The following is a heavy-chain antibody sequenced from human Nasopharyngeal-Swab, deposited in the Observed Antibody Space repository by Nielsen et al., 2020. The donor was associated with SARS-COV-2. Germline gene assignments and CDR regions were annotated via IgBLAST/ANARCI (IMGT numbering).Heavy chain of an antibody. CDR1: GFFFSSNA. V-gene: IGHV3-64D*06. CDR2: INDHGDRI. D-gene: IGHD1-26*01. Sequence: GGSLRLSCSASGFFFSSNAMHWVRQAPGKGLEYVSSINDHGDRIHYADSVRGRFTISRDISKNILYLQMSSLRPEDTAVYYCVKDRPGTYSFDVWGQGTMVTVSS. J-gene: IGHJ3*01. CDR3: VKDRPGTYSFDV.